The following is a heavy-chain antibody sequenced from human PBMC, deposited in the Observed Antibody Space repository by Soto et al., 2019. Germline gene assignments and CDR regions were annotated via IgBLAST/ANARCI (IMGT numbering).Heavy chain of an antibody. CDR3: ARDIGPYWYFDL. CDR1: GGSISSYY. CDR2: IYYSGST. D-gene: IGHD2-15*01. J-gene: IGHJ2*01. Sequence: SETLSLTCTVSGGSISSYYWSWIRQPPGKGLEWIGYIYYSGSTNYNPSLKSRVTISVDRSKIQFSLKLSSVTAADTAVYYCARDIGPYWYFDLWGRGTLVTVS. V-gene: IGHV4-4*08.